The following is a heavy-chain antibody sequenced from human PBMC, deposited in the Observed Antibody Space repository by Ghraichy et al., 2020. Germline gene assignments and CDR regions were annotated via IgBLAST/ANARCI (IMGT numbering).Heavy chain of an antibody. Sequence: GGSLRLSCAASGFTFSSYGMHWVRQAPGKGLEWVAFIRYDGSNKYYADSVKGRFTISRDNSKNTLYLQMNSLRAEDTAVYYCAKDNYDYVWGSYRYLTYYYYGMDVWGQGTTVTVSS. CDR3: AKDNYDYVWGSYRYLTYYYYGMDV. V-gene: IGHV3-30*02. CDR2: IRYDGSNK. J-gene: IGHJ6*02. CDR1: GFTFSSYG. D-gene: IGHD3-16*02.